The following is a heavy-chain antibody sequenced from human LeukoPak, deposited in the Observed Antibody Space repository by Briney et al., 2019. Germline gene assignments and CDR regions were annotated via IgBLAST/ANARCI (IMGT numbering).Heavy chain of an antibody. V-gene: IGHV3-9*03. CDR3: AKGIGYSYGGNWFDP. CDR2: ISWNSGSI. CDR1: GFTFDDYA. D-gene: IGHD5-18*01. J-gene: IGHJ5*02. Sequence: TGRSLRLSCAASGFTFDDYAMHWVRQAPGKGLEWVSGISWNSGSIGYADSVKGRFTISRDNAKNSLYLQMNSLRAEDMALYYCAKGIGYSYGGNWFDPWGQGTLVTVSS.